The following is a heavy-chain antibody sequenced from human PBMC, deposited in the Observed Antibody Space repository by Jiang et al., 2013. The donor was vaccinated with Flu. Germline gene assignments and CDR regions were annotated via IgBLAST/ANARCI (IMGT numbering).Heavy chain of an antibody. CDR1: GYSFTSYW. V-gene: IGHV5-51*01. J-gene: IGHJ4*02. CDR2: IYPGDSNT. Sequence: AEVKKPGESLKISCKGSGYSFTSYWIGWVRQMPGKGLEWMGIIYPGDSNTRYSPSFQGQVTISADKSITTAYLQWTSLKASDTAIYYCARTVSSSSWYGKFYFDFWGQGT. D-gene: IGHD6-13*01. CDR3: ARTVSSSSWYGKFYFDF.